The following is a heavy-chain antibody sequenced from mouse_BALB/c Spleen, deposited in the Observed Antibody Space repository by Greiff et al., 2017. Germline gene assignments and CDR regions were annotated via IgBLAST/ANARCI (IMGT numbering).Heavy chain of an antibody. Sequence: VKLMESGPGLVQPSQSLSITCTVSGFSLTSYGVHWVRQSPGKGLEWLGVIWSGGSTDYNAAFISRLSISKDNSKSQVFFKMNSLQADDTAIYCCASYYYGSSYGYFDVWGAGTTVTVAS. CDR1: GFSLTSYG. CDR2: IWSGGST. CDR3: ASYYYGSSYGYFDV. V-gene: IGHV2-4-1*01. J-gene: IGHJ1*01. D-gene: IGHD1-1*01.